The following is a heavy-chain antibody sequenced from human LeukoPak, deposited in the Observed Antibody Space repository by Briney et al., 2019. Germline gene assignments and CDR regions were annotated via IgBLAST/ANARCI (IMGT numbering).Heavy chain of an antibody. CDR3: AKRYNSGWNDAFDI. Sequence: GGSLRLSCAASGFMFNSYAMSWVRQAPGKGLEWVSAISGSGGSTYYADSVKGRFTISRDNSENTLYLQIHSLRVEDTAIYYCAKRYNSGWNDAFDIWGQGTMVTVSS. D-gene: IGHD6-19*01. CDR2: ISGSGGST. V-gene: IGHV3-23*01. CDR1: GFMFNSYA. J-gene: IGHJ3*02.